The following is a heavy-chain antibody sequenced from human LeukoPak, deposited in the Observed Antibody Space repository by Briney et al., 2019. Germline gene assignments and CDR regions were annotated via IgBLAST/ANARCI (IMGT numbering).Heavy chain of an antibody. Sequence: ASVKVSCKASGYTFTSYDINWVRQATGQGLEWMGWMNPNSGNTGYAQKFQGRVTMTRDTSISTAYMELSRLKSDDTAVYYCARDYDILTGGPPFDYWGQGTLVTVSS. CDR3: ARDYDILTGGPPFDY. J-gene: IGHJ4*02. V-gene: IGHV1-8*02. CDR2: MNPNSGNT. D-gene: IGHD3-9*01. CDR1: GYTFTSYD.